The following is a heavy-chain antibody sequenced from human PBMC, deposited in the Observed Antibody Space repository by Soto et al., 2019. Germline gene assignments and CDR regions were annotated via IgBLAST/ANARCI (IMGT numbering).Heavy chain of an antibody. V-gene: IGHV3-72*01. J-gene: IGHJ4*01. CDR1: AVSEFSFSNQY. CDR3: SRVDPIAKSPDY. D-gene: IGHD3-9*01. CDR2: TRMSLNSFTT. Sequence: EGSLRLSWAVSAVSEFSFSNQYIDWVRKAPRKGLELVGRTRMSLNSFTTAYAASVQGRLTISRDDSTNIVYLQMYILKTQATAVYYCSRVDPIAKSPDYWRHGTLVTFSS.